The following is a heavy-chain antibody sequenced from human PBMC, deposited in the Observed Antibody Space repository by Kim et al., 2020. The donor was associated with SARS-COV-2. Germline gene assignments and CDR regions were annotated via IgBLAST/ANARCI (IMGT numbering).Heavy chain of an antibody. V-gene: IGHV3-15*01. J-gene: IGHJ4*02. Sequence: TEGGTTDYAAPVKGRFTISRDDSKNTLYLQMNSLKTEDTAVYYCTTEEESWGQGTLVTVSS. CDR2: TEGGTT. CDR3: TTEEES.